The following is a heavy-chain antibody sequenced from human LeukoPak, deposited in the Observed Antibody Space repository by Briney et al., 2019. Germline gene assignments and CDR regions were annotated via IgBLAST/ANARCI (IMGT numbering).Heavy chain of an antibody. V-gene: IGHV3-66*01. J-gene: IGHJ4*02. Sequence: GGSLRLSCAASGFTVSNNYMTWVRQAPGKGLEWVSLIYSGGSTYYADSVKGRFTISRDNSKNTVYLQMNSLRAEDTAVYYCARDSYSSSWSGLFDYWGQGTLVTVSS. D-gene: IGHD6-13*01. CDR1: GFTVSNNY. CDR3: ARDSYSSSWSGLFDY. CDR2: IYSGGST.